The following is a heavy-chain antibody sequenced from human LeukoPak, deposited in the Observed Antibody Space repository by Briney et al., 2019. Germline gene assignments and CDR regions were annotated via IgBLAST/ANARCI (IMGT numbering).Heavy chain of an antibody. Sequence: PSETLSLTCAVSGGSISSDNWWSWIRQPPGKGLEWIGEVLRSGSTNYNPSLKSRVTMSIDKSKNQFSLKVNSVAPEDTAVYYCARDHGGLDYWGQGTVVTVSS. J-gene: IGHJ4*02. V-gene: IGHV4-4*02. CDR1: GGSISSDNW. CDR2: VLRSGST. CDR3: ARDHGGLDY.